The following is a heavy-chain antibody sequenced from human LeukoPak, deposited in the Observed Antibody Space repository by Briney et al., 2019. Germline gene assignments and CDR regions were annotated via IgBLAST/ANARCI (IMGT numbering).Heavy chain of an antibody. Sequence: PGGSLRLSCAATGFTFSSYAMSWVRQAPGKGLEWVSAISGSGGSTYYADSVKGRFTISRDNSKSTLYLQMNSLRAEDTAVYYCANIYPYCSSTSCSTHWGQGTLVTVSS. CDR2: ISGSGGST. D-gene: IGHD2-2*01. CDR1: GFTFSSYA. V-gene: IGHV3-23*01. CDR3: ANIYPYCSSTSCSTH. J-gene: IGHJ4*02.